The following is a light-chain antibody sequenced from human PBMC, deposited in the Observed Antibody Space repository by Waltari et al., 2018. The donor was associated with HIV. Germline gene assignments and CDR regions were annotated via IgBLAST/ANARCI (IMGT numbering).Light chain of an antibody. CDR1: RSDVGGYSS. Sequence: QSALTQPPSVSGSPGQSFTISCTGTRSDVGGYSSVSWYQQFPGKVPKLMVYDVDKRPSGVPDRFSGSKSGNTAFLTISGLLAEDEADYYCCSYAGTSTLFGGGTKLTVL. V-gene: IGLV2-11*01. CDR3: CSYAGTSTL. CDR2: DVD. J-gene: IGLJ2*01.